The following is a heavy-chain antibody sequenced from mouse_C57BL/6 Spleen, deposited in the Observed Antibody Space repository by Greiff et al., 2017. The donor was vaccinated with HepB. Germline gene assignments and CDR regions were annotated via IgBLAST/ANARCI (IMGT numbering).Heavy chain of an antibody. J-gene: IGHJ2*01. CDR2: IYPGSGST. Sequence: VQLQQPGAELVKPGASVKMSCKASGYTFTSYWITWVKQRPGQGLEWIGDIYPGSGSTNYNEKFKSKATLTVDTSSSTAYMQLSSLTSEDSAVYYCARRDYDYDYFDYWGQGTTLTVSS. D-gene: IGHD2-4*01. CDR3: ARRDYDYDYFDY. V-gene: IGHV1-55*01. CDR1: GYTFTSYW.